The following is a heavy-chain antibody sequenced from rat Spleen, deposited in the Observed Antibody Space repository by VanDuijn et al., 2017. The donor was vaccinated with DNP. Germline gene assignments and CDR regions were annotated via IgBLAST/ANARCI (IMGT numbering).Heavy chain of an antibody. D-gene: IGHD1-10*01. CDR2: ISTSGGST. CDR3: ARPIYNNHGGFAY. Sequence: EVQLVESGGGLVQPGRSMKLSCAASGFTFSSFPMAWVRQAPTKGLEWVATISTSGGSTYYRDSVKGRFTISRDNAKNTLYLQMNSLRSEDMATYYCARPIYNNHGGFAYWGQGTLVTVSS. J-gene: IGHJ3*01. CDR1: GFTFSSFP. V-gene: IGHV5-46*01.